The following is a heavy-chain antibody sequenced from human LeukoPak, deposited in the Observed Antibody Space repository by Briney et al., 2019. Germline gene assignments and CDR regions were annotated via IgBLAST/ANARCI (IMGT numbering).Heavy chain of an antibody. V-gene: IGHV3-48*01. D-gene: IGHD3-16*01. CDR1: GFTFSNAW. J-gene: IGHJ4*02. Sequence: PGGSLRLSCAASGFTFSNAWMSWVRQAPGKGLEWLSFITSDSSTVYYVDSVKGRFTISRDNAKNSLYLQMDSLRAEDTAVYYCASQRFGGVDYWGQGTLVTVSS. CDR2: ITSDSSTV. CDR3: ASQRFGGVDY.